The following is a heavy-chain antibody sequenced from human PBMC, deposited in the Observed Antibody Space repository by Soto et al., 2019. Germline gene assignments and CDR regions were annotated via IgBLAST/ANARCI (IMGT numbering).Heavy chain of an antibody. CDR1: GFTFSSYA. V-gene: IGHV3-23*01. CDR2: ISGSGGST. J-gene: IGHJ4*02. D-gene: IGHD6-13*01. Sequence: GSLRLSFAASGFTFSSYAMSWVRQAPWKGLEWVSAISGSGGSTYYADSVKGRFTISRDNSKNTLYLQMNSLRAEDTSVYYCAKGSTAAGRFVYCGQGTLVTVS. CDR3: AKGSTAAGRFVY.